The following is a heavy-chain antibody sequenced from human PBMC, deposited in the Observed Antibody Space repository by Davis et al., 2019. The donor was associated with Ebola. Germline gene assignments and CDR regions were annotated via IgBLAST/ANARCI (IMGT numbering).Heavy chain of an antibody. D-gene: IGHD3-10*01. J-gene: IGHJ3*02. V-gene: IGHV3-30-3*01. CDR1: GFTFSSYA. CDR3: ARSTMVQGVMSAPDAFDI. CDR2: ISYDGSNK. Sequence: PGGSLRLSCAASGFTFSSYAMHWVRQAPGKELEWVAVISYDGSNKYYADSVKGRFTISRDNSKNTLYLQMNSLRAEDTAVYYCARSTMVQGVMSAPDAFDIWGQGTMVTVSS.